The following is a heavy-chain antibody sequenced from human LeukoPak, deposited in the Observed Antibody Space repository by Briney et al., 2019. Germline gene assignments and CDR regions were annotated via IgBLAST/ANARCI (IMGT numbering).Heavy chain of an antibody. CDR2: INPNSGGT. J-gene: IGHJ5*02. CDR1: GYTFTGYY. Sequence: ASGKVSCKASGYTFTGYYMHWVRQAPGQGLEWMGWINPNSGGTNYAQKFQGRVTMTRDTSISTAYMELSRLRSDDTAVYYCAREPSNCSGGSCFNWFDPWGQGTLVTVSS. CDR3: AREPSNCSGGSCFNWFDP. V-gene: IGHV1-2*02. D-gene: IGHD2-15*01.